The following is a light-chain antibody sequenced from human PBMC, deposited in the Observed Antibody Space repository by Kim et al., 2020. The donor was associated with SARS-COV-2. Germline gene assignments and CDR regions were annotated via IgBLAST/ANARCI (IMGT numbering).Light chain of an antibody. CDR3: SSYTSSSSYV. Sequence: GQSLTMTFTGTISDVDGYNNISWYQHHPGKAPKRRIYDVSSRPSGVSNRFSGSKSGNTASLTISGLQAEDEADYYCSSYTSSSSYVFGTGTKVTVL. J-gene: IGLJ1*01. CDR2: DVS. CDR1: ISDVDGYNN. V-gene: IGLV2-14*03.